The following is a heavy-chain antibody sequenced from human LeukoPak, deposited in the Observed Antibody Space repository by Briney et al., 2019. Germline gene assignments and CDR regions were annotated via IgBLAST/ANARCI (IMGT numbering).Heavy chain of an antibody. CDR3: ARETARTSSSWEPLDY. CDR1: GGTFSSYA. Sequence: ASVRVSCKASGGTFSSYAISWVRQAPGQGLEWMGIINPSGGSTSYAQKFQGRVTMTRDTSTSTVYMELSSLRSEDTAVYYCARETARTSSSWEPLDYWGQGTLVTVSS. CDR2: INPSGGST. D-gene: IGHD6-13*01. V-gene: IGHV1-46*01. J-gene: IGHJ4*02.